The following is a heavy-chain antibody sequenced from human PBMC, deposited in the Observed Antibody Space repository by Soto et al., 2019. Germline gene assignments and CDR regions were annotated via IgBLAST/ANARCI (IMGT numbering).Heavy chain of an antibody. J-gene: IGHJ3*02. CDR2: ISYDGSNK. CDR3: AKDLGNRLYAFDI. Sequence: PGGSLRLSCAASGFTFSSYGMHWVRQAPGKGLEWVAVISYDGSNKYYADSVKGRFTISRDNSKNTLYLQMNSLRAEDTAVYYCAKDLGNRLYAFDIWGQGTMVTVSS. V-gene: IGHV3-30*18. D-gene: IGHD2-2*01. CDR1: GFTFSSYG.